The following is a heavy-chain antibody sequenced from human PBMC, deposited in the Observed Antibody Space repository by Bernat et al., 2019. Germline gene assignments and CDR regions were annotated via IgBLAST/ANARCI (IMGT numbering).Heavy chain of an antibody. CDR2: ISGSGGST. D-gene: IGHD5-18*01. Sequence: EVQLLESGGGLVQPGGSLRLSCAASGFTFSSYAMSWVRQAPGKGLEWVSAISGSGGSTYYADSVKGRFTISRDNSKNTLYLQMNSLRAEDTAVYYCAKDLHTAMVKRAVRWFDPWGQGTLVTVSS. CDR1: GFTFSSYA. J-gene: IGHJ5*02. CDR3: AKDLHTAMVKRAVRWFDP. V-gene: IGHV3-23*01.